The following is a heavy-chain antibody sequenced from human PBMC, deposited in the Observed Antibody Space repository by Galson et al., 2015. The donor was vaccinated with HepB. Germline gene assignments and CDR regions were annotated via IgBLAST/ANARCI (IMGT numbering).Heavy chain of an antibody. CDR3: ASGPSGYRAFHF. V-gene: IGHV1-69*13. CDR2: IIPSFDTP. D-gene: IGHD5-12*01. J-gene: IGHJ4*02. CDR1: GGTFSSYPISNSYA. Sequence: SVKVSCKASGGTFSSYPISNSYAISWVRQAPGQGLEWMGGIIPSFDTPDYSQRFQGRVAITADESTSTAYLELSSLTSEDTAVYFCASGPSGYRAFHFWGQGTLVTVSS.